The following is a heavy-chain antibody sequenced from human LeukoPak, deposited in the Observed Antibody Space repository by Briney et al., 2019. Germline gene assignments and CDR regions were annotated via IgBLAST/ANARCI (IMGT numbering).Heavy chain of an antibody. Sequence: GGPLRLSCAASGFTFSSYAMNWVRQAPGKGLEWVSSISAGGGSTNYADSVKGRVTISRDNSKNTLYLQMDRPRAEDTAVYYCAKAPRPRGYTFLDYWGQGTLVTVSS. D-gene: IGHD5-18*01. V-gene: IGHV3-23*01. CDR3: AKAPRPRGYTFLDY. CDR1: GFTFSSYA. CDR2: ISAGGGST. J-gene: IGHJ4*02.